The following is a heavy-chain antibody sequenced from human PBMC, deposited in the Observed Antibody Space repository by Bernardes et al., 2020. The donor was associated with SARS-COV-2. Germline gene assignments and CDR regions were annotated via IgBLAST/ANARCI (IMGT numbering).Heavy chain of an antibody. D-gene: IGHD3-3*01. CDR2: ITYEGTTI. Sequence: GGSLRLSCAASGFTTSHYAMNWVRQAPGKGPEWVANITYEGTTIYYADSVKGRFTISRDNARNTLFLEMNSLRGEDTATYYCARDTGSGCVTILDVWGQGTTVTVSS. CDR1: GFTTSHYA. J-gene: IGHJ6*02. CDR3: ARDTGSGCVTILDV. V-gene: IGHV3-48*03.